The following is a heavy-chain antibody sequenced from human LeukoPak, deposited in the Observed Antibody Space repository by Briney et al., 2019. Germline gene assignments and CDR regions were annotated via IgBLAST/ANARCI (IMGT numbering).Heavy chain of an antibody. V-gene: IGHV4-59*01. CDR2: IYYSGST. Sequence: SETLSLTCTVSGGSISSYYWSWIRQPPGKGLKWIGYIYYSGSTNYNPSLKSRVIISVDTSKNQFSLKLSSVTAADTAVYYCARDRRRRDGYTLYWYFDLWGRGTLVTVSS. D-gene: IGHD5-24*01. J-gene: IGHJ2*01. CDR1: GGSISSYY. CDR3: ARDRRRRDGYTLYWYFDL.